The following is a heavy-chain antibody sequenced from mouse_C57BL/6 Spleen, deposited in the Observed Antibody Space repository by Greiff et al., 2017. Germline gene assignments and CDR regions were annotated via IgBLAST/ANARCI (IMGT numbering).Heavy chain of an antibody. V-gene: IGHV1-81*01. Sequence: VQLQQSGAELVRPGSSVKLSCKASGYTFTSYGISWVKQRTGQGLEWIGEIYPRSGNTYYNEKFKGKATLTADKSSSTAYMELRSLTSEDSAVYFCAGGYDGYSYYAMDYWGQGTSVTVSS. J-gene: IGHJ4*01. CDR1: GYTFTSYG. D-gene: IGHD2-3*01. CDR3: AGGYDGYSYYAMDY. CDR2: IYPRSGNT.